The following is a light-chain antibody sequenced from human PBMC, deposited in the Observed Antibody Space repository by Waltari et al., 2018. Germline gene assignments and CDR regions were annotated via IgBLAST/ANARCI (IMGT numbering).Light chain of an antibody. V-gene: IGLV1-40*01. Sequence: QSVLTPPPSVSGAPGQRVTISCTGRSSHIGAGYDVHWYQQLPGTAPKLLIYGNSNRPSGVPDRFSGSKSGTSASLAITGLQAEDEADYYCQSYDSSLSGSGVFGTGTKVTVL. J-gene: IGLJ1*01. CDR1: SSHIGAGYD. CDR2: GNS. CDR3: QSYDSSLSGSGV.